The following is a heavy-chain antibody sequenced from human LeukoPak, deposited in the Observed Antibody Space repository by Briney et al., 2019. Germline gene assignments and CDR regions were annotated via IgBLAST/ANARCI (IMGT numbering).Heavy chain of an antibody. V-gene: IGHV1-69*05. CDR1: GGTFSSYA. CDR2: IIPIFGTA. D-gene: IGHD3-10*01. J-gene: IGHJ4*02. Sequence: SVKVSCKSSGGTFSSYAISWVRQAPGQGLEWMGGIIPIFGTANYAQKFQGRVTITTDESTSTAYMELSSLRSEDTAVYYCARGSVASMVWGVLFDYWGQGTLVTVSS. CDR3: ARGSVASMVWGVLFDY.